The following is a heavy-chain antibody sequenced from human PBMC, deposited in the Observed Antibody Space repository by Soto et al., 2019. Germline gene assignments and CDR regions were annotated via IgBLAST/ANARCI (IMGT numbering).Heavy chain of an antibody. CDR2: IIPIFGTA. Sequence: VASVKVSCKASGGTFSSYAISWVRQAPGQGLEWMGGIIPIFGTANYAQKFQGRATITADESTSTAYMELSSLRSEDTAVYYCAATDYGSSGYSFDYWGQGTLVT. J-gene: IGHJ4*02. CDR1: GGTFSSYA. V-gene: IGHV1-69*13. D-gene: IGHD3-22*01. CDR3: AATDYGSSGYSFDY.